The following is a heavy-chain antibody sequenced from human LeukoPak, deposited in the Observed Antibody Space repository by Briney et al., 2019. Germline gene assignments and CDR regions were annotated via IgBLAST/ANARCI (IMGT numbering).Heavy chain of an antibody. Sequence: GGSLRLSCAASGFTVSTNYMSWVRQAPGKGLEWVSVIYSGDTTFYADSVRGKFSISRDNSKNTLYLQMNSLRAEDTAVYYCASILRSSSGYYFDYWGQGTLVTVSS. CDR3: ASILRSSSGYYFDY. V-gene: IGHV3-66*01. CDR2: IYSGDTT. D-gene: IGHD3-10*01. J-gene: IGHJ4*02. CDR1: GFTVSTNY.